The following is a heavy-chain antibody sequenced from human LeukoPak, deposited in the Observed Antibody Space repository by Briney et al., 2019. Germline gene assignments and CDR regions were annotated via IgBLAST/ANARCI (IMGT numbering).Heavy chain of an antibody. Sequence: ASVQVSCKASGYTFTSYGISWVRQAPGQGLEWMGWISAYNGNTNYAQKLQGRVTMTTDTSTSTAYMELRSLRSDDTAVYYCASGVAGTESFDYWGQGTLVTVSS. CDR2: ISAYNGNT. V-gene: IGHV1-18*01. CDR3: ASGVAGTESFDY. CDR1: GYTFTSYG. D-gene: IGHD6-19*01. J-gene: IGHJ4*02.